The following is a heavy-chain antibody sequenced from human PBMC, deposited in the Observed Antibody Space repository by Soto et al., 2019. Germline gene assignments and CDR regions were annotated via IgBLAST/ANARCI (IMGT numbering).Heavy chain of an antibody. V-gene: IGHV4-30-2*01. CDR3: ARGPRSHGKRGVLRFLEWQSGDAFDI. D-gene: IGHD3-3*01. J-gene: IGHJ3*02. CDR2: IYHSGST. Sequence: NPSETLSLTCAVSGGSISSGGYSWSWIRQPPGKGLEWIGYIYHSGSTYYNPSLKSRVTISVDRSKNQFSLKLSSVTAADTAVYYCARGPRSHGKRGVLRFLEWQSGDAFDIWGQGTMVTVSS. CDR1: GGSISSGGYS.